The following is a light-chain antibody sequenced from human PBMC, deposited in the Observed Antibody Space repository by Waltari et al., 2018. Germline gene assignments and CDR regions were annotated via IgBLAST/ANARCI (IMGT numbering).Light chain of an antibody. Sequence: EIVLTQSPSTLSVSPGERAIRSCRASQTISYNLAWYQQRPGQPPRLLIYGASARAAAIPVRFSGSGSGTEFTLTISGLQSEDFAVYYCQHYHQWPPYTFGQGTKVE. CDR1: QTISYN. CDR3: QHYHQWPPYT. V-gene: IGKV3-15*01. J-gene: IGKJ2*01. CDR2: GAS.